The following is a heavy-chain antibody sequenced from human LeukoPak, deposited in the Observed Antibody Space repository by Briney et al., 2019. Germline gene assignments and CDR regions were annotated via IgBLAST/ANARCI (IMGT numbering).Heavy chain of an antibody. CDR3: ARDRWGYCSGGSCYYYYYGMDV. J-gene: IGHJ6*02. Sequence: PSETLSLTCTVSGGSISSSSYYWGWIRQPPGKGLEWIGSIYYSGSTYYNPSLKSRVTISVDTSKNQFSLKLSSVTAAGTAVYYCARDRWGYCSGGSCYYYYYGMDVWGQGTTVTVSS. CDR2: IYYSGST. D-gene: IGHD2-15*01. CDR1: GGSISSSSYY. V-gene: IGHV4-39*07.